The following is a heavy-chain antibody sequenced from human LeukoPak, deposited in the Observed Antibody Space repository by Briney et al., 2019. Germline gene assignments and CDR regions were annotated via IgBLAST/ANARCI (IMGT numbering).Heavy chain of an antibody. Sequence: GGSLRLSCAASGFTFSSYSMNWVRQAPGKGLEWVSSISSSSSYIYYADSVKGRFTISRDNAKNSLYLQMNSLGAEDTAVYYCAGVSYIFWSGFASFDDWGQGTLVTVSS. CDR3: AGVSYIFWSGFASFDD. CDR1: GFTFSSYS. V-gene: IGHV3-21*01. D-gene: IGHD3-3*01. J-gene: IGHJ4*02. CDR2: ISSSSSYI.